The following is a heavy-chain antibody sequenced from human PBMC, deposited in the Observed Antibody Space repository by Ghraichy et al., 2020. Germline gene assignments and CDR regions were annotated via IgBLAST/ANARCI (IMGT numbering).Heavy chain of an antibody. CDR1: GFTFSSHA. Sequence: GGSLRLSCAASGFTFSSHAMSWVRQAPEKGLEWVSGISGSGGSTYYADSVKGRFTISRDNSKNTLYLQMNSLRAEDMAVYYCAKNDGSGYDYDDAFDCWGQGTLVTVSS. J-gene: IGHJ4*02. CDR3: AKNDGSGYDYDDAFDC. CDR2: ISGSGGST. V-gene: IGHV3-23*01. D-gene: IGHD5-12*01.